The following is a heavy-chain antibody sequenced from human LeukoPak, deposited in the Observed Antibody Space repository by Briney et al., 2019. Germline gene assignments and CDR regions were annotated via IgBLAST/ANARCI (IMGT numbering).Heavy chain of an antibody. V-gene: IGHV1-8*01. J-gene: IGHJ4*02. D-gene: IGHD5-18*01. CDR1: GYTFTSYD. CDR3: ASSPPAMDFDY. CDR2: GNPNGGNT. Sequence: ASVKVSGKASGYTFTSYDINGVRQATGQGVEWRGWGNPNGGNTGYAQKFQGRVTMTRNTSISTAYLELSSLRSEDTAVYYCASSPPAMDFDYWGQGTLVTVSS.